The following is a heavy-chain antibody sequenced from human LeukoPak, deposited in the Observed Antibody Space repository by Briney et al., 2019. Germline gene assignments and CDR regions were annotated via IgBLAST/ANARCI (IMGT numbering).Heavy chain of an antibody. CDR3: AKDPRAMGRYFFDD. CDR2: ISSRDDIT. V-gene: IGHV3-23*01. D-gene: IGHD2-21*01. Sequence: GGPLRLSCVPSGFTFNTYAMSWVRQPPGEAPEWVSMISSRDDITDYAESVKDRFTISRDKAKRTLYLQLESPRGEDTAMYYCAKDPRAMGRYFFDDWCQGTLVTVSS. J-gene: IGHJ4*02. CDR1: GFTFNTYA.